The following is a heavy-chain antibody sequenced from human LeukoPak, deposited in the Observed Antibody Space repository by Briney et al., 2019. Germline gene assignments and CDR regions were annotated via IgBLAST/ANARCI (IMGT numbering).Heavy chain of an antibody. J-gene: IGHJ6*03. Sequence: SETLSLTCTVSGGSISSSSYYWGWIRQPPGKGLEWIGSIYHSGSTYYNPSLKSRVTISVDTSKNQFSLNLTSVTAADTAVYYCARIAGGLYFYYYYMDVWGKGTTVTVSS. CDR2: IYHSGST. CDR3: ARIAGGLYFYYYYMDV. CDR1: GGSISSSSYY. V-gene: IGHV4-39*07. D-gene: IGHD3-16*01.